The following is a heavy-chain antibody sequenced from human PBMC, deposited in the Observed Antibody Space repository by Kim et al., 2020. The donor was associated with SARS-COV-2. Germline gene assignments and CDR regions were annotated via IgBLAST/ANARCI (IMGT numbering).Heavy chain of an antibody. V-gene: IGHV4-34*01. CDR1: GGSFSGYY. D-gene: IGHD6-13*01. J-gene: IGHJ5*02. Sequence: SETLSLTCAVYGGSFSGYYWSWIRQPPGKGLEWIGEINHSGSTNYNPSLKSRVTISVDTSKNQFSLKLSSVTAADTAVYYCARKFIVAAGTTQFDPWGQGTMVTVSS. CDR2: INHSGST. CDR3: ARKFIVAAGTTQFDP.